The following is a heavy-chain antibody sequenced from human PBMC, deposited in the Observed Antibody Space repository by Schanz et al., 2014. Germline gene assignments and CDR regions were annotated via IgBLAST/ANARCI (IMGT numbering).Heavy chain of an antibody. J-gene: IGHJ4*02. CDR2: INPSGGST. CDR3: GRGFSRSYIDF. Sequence: QVQLVQSGAEVKKPGASVKVSCKASGYTFTSYGINWVRQAPGQGLEWMGIINPSGGSTRYGQKFQCRITVTTDTSTSTVYLELSSLRSDDTAVYYCGRGFSRSYIDFWGQGTLITVSS. V-gene: IGHV1-46*03. CDR1: GYTFTSYG. D-gene: IGHD6-6*01.